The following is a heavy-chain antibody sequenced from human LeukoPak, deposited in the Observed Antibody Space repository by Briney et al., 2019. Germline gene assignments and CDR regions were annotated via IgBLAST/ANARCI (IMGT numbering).Heavy chain of an antibody. CDR1: GGSISSGDYY. CDR2: IYYSGST. V-gene: IGHV4-30-4*01. Sequence: SETLSLTCTVSGGSISSGDYYWSWIRQPPGKGLEWIGYIYYSGSTYYNPSLKSRVTISVDTSKNQFSLKLSSVTAADTAVYYCASSYGDYYYYYGMVVWGQGTTVTVSS. J-gene: IGHJ6*02. CDR3: ASSYGDYYYYYGMVV. D-gene: IGHD4-17*01.